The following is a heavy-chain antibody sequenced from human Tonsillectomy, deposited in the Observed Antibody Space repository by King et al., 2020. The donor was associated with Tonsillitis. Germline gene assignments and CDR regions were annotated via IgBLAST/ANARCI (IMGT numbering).Heavy chain of an antibody. CDR3: ARHPRNYWYFDH. CDR1: GGSISSYY. V-gene: IGHV4-59*08. CDR2: IYYSGST. Sequence: VQLQESGPGLVKPSETLSLTCTVSGGSISSYYWSWIRQPPGKGLEWIGYIYYSGSTNYNPSLKSGVTISVDTSTNQFSLKLSSVTAADTAVYYCARHPRNYWYFDHWGRGTLVTVSS. J-gene: IGHJ2*01.